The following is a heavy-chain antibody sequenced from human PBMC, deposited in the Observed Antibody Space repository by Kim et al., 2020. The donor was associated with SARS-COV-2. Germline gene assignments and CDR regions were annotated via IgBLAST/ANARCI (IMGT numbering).Heavy chain of an antibody. V-gene: IGHV4-59*01. D-gene: IGHD6-19*01. CDR1: GGSISSYY. Sequence: SETLSLTCTVSGGSISSYYWSWIRQPPGKGLEWIGYIYYSGSTNYNPSLKSRVTISVDTSKNQFSLKLSSVTAADTAVYYCASLGISSGWYSPSWGQGTLVTVSS. CDR3: ASLGISSGWYSPS. CDR2: IYYSGST. J-gene: IGHJ4*02.